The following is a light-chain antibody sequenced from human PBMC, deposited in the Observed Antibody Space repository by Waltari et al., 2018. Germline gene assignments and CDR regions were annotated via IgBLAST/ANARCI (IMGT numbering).Light chain of an antibody. CDR1: HGPTKRY. J-gene: IGKJ2*01. Sequence: ASHGPTKRYLAGYKQKPGQAPRLLIYGASSRAAGITDRFSGSGSGTDFTLTISRLEPEDFAVYYCQQYGSSVLYTFGQGTKREIK. V-gene: IGKV3-20*01. CDR2: GAS. CDR3: QQYGSSVLYT.